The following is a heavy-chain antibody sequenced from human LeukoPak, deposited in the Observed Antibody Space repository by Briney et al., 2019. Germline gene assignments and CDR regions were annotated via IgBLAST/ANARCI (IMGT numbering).Heavy chain of an antibody. CDR1: GFTFSSYA. J-gene: IGHJ4*02. D-gene: IGHD5-18*01. CDR3: ARDSPEIQLRLNFDY. Sequence: PGGSLRLSCAASGFTFSSYAMHWVRQAPGKGLEWVAVISYDGSNKYYADSVKGRFTISRDNSKNTLYLQMNSLRAEDTAVYYCARDSPEIQLRLNFDYWGQGTLVTVSS. V-gene: IGHV3-30*04. CDR2: ISYDGSNK.